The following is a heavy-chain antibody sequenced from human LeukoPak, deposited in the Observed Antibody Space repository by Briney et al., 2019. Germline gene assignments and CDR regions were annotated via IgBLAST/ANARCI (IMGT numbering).Heavy chain of an antibody. CDR3: PSSYQCFGYYYYVMDV. Sequence: GGSLRLSCAASGFTFSSYAMSWIRQAPGKGLEWVSAISDSGGSTYYADSVKGRFTISRDNSKNTLYLQMNSLGAEDTAVYNCPSSYQCFGYYYYVMDVGAQGP. J-gene: IGHJ6*02. D-gene: IGHD3-10*01. V-gene: IGHV3-23*01. CDR1: GFTFSSYA. CDR2: ISDSGGST.